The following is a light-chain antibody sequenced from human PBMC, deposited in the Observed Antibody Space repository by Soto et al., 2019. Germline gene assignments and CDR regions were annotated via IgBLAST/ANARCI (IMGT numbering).Light chain of an antibody. V-gene: IGKV1-5*03. CDR3: QHYSLYSPWT. CDR1: QYIGRY. CDR2: EAS. J-gene: IGKJ1*01. Sequence: DIQMTHSPSSLSASVGDRVTITCRASQYIGRYLNWYQQKPGKAPKLLIYEASSLQSGVPSRFSGSGSGTEFTLTISSLQPDDSATYYCQHYSLYSPWTFGQGTKVDIK.